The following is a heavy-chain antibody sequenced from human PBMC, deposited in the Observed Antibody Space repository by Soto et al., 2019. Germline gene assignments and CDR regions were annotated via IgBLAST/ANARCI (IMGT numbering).Heavy chain of an antibody. J-gene: IGHJ4*02. Sequence: QVQLVQSGGEVKKPGASVKVSCKASGYTFTSYAISWMRQAPGQGLEWVGWINGYNGNTNYAQKVQGRVTMTTDTSTSTAYMELRSLRSDDTAVYYCARDVAYGLIDGWGQGTLVTVSS. CDR1: GYTFTSYA. D-gene: IGHD4-17*01. V-gene: IGHV1-18*01. CDR3: ARDVAYGLIDG. CDR2: INGYNGNT.